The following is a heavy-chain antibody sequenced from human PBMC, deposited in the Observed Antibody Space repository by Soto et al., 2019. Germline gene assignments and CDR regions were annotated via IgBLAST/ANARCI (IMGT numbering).Heavy chain of an antibody. Sequence: GGSLRLSCEASGFTFXXXGMHWVRQAPGKGLEWVAVISYDGNKEYFADSVKGRFTISRDNARNKLYLQMNSLRGDDTAVYYWVNDSFTNYSPYYYYAMDVWGQGTTVTVSS. CDR2: ISYDGNKE. J-gene: IGHJ6*02. CDR3: VNDSFTNYSPYYYYAMDV. D-gene: IGHD4-4*01. V-gene: IGHV3-30*18. CDR1: GFTFXXXG.